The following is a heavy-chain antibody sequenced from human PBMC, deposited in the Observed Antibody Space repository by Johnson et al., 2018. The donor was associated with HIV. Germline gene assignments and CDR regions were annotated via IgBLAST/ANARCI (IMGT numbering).Heavy chain of an antibody. V-gene: IGHV3-30*03. CDR1: GFTFSPYW. Sequence: QMQLVESGGGVVQPGGSLRLSCAASGFTFSPYWVHWVRQAPGKGLEWVAVISYDGSNKYYADSVKGRFTISRDNSKNTLYLQMNSLRAEDTAVYYCATPQEGYSAFDIWDQGTMVTVSS. CDR3: ATPQEGYSAFDI. J-gene: IGHJ3*02. CDR2: ISYDGSNK. D-gene: IGHD2-15*01.